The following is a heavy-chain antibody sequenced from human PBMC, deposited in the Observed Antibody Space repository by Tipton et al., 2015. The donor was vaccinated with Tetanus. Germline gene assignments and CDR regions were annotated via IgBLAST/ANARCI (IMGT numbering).Heavy chain of an antibody. J-gene: IGHJ4*02. CDR1: GFTFSGYG. CDR2: INYSSSYI. CDR3: ARVADSAMVRPLDY. Sequence: SLRLSCSVSGFTFSGYGMNWVRQAPGKGLEWVSSINYSSSYIFYADSVKGRFTISRDNARNLLYLQVNSLRAEDTAVYYCARVADSAMVRPLDYWGQGTLVTVSS. V-gene: IGHV3-21*01. D-gene: IGHD5-18*01.